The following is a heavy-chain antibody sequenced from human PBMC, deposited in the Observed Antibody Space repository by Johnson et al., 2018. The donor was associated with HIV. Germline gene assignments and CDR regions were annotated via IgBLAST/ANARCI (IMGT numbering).Heavy chain of an antibody. CDR1: GFTFSSYG. D-gene: IGHD6-6*01. J-gene: IGHJ3*02. CDR2: IWHDGSNK. CDR3: AKERQLVRAFDI. Sequence: QVQLVESGGGLIQPGGSLRLSCAASGFTFSSYGIHWVRQAPGKGLEWVAFIWHDGSNKYYADSVNGRFTISRDNSKNTLYLQMNSLRAVDTAVYYCAKERQLVRAFDIWGQGTMVTVSS. V-gene: IGHV3-30*02.